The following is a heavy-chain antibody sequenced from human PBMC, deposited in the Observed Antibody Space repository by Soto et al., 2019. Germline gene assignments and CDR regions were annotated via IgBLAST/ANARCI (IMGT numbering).Heavy chain of an antibody. Sequence: GGSLRLSCAASGFTVSSNYMSWVRQAPGKGLEWVSVIYSGGSTYYADSVKGRFTISRDNSKNTLYLQMNSLRAEDTAVYYCARDYSRDGYPWGYYYGMDVWGQGTTVTVSS. V-gene: IGHV3-53*01. CDR3: ARDYSRDGYPWGYYYGMDV. CDR1: GFTVSSNY. J-gene: IGHJ6*02. CDR2: IYSGGST. D-gene: IGHD4-4*01.